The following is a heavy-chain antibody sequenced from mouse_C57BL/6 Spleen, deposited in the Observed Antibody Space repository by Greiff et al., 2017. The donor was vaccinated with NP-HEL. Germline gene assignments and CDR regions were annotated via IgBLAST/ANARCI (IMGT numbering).Heavy chain of an antibody. V-gene: IGHV1-19*01. CDR2: INPYNGGT. J-gene: IGHJ4*01. CDR3: ARSGSSGYVDYAMDY. CDR1: GYTFTDYY. D-gene: IGHD3-2*02. Sequence: VQLQQSGPVLVKPGASVKMSCKASGYTFTDYYMNWVKQSHGKSLEWIGVINPYNGGTSYNQKFKGKATLTVDKSSSTAYMELNSLTSEDSAVYYCARSGSSGYVDYAMDYWGQGTSVTVSS.